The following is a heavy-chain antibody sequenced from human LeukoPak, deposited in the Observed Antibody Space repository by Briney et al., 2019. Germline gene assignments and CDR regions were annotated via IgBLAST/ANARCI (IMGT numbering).Heavy chain of an antibody. Sequence: GASVKVSCKASGYTFTSYYMHWVRQAPGQGLEWMGIINPSDGSTSYAQKFQGRVTMTRDTSTSTVYMELSSLRSEDTAVYYCARDGPRIAALGEDFDYWGQGTLVTVSS. D-gene: IGHD6-6*01. J-gene: IGHJ4*02. CDR3: ARDGPRIAALGEDFDY. CDR1: GYTFTSYY. V-gene: IGHV1-46*01. CDR2: INPSDGST.